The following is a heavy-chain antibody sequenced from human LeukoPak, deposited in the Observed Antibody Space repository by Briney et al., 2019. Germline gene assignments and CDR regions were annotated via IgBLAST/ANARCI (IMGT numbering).Heavy chain of an antibody. CDR2: IYYSGST. V-gene: IGHV4-59*01. D-gene: IGHD4-17*01. J-gene: IGHJ3*02. CDR1: GGSITSYY. CDR3: ASLRLRGTKSDGFDI. Sequence: KPSETLSLTCTVSGGSITSYYWSWIRQPPGKGLEWVAYIYYSGSTNYNPSLKSRVTISLDTSKNQISLKLNSVTAADTAVYYCASLRLRGTKSDGFDIWGQGTMVTVSS.